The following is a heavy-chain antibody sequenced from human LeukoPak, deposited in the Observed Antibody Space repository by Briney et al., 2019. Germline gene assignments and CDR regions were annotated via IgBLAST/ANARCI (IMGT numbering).Heavy chain of an antibody. V-gene: IGHV3-9*01. J-gene: IGHJ4*02. CDR1: GFTFDDYG. Sequence: GRSLRLSCAASGFTFDDYGMHWVRQAPGKGLEWVSGISWNSGSIGYADSVKGRFTISRDNAKNSLYLQMNSLRAEDTAVYYCAKDINISGYFGYCDYWGQGTLVTVSS. D-gene: IGHD3-22*01. CDR2: ISWNSGSI. CDR3: AKDINISGYFGYCDY.